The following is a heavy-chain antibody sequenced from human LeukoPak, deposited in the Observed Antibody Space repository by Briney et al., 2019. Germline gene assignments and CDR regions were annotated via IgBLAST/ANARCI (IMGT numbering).Heavy chain of an antibody. CDR3: ARLIVGATTIDY. CDR2: ISAYNGNT. D-gene: IGHD1-26*01. V-gene: IGHV1-18*04. Sequence: GASVKVSCKASGYTFTSYYMHRVRQAPGQGLEWMGWISAYNGNTNYAQKLQGRVTMTTGTSTSTAYMELRSLRSDDTAVYYCARLIVGATTIDYWGQGTLVTVSS. CDR1: GYTFTSYY. J-gene: IGHJ4*02.